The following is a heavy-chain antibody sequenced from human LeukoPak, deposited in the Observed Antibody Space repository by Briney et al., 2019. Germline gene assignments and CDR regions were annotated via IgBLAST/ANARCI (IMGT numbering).Heavy chain of an antibody. CDR1: GGTFSSYA. J-gene: IGHJ6*03. CDR2: IIPIFGTA. D-gene: IGHD3-3*01. CDR3: ARVGYDFWSGYYTGPYYYYYMDV. V-gene: IGHV1-69*13. Sequence: GASMKVSCKASGGTFSSYAISWVRQAPGQGLEWMGGIIPIFGTANYAQKFQGRVTITADESTSTAYMELSSLRSEDTAVYYCARVGYDFWSGYYTGPYYYYYMDVWGKGTTVTVSS.